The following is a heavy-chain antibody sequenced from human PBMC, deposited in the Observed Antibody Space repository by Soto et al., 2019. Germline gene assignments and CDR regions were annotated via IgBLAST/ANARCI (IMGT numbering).Heavy chain of an antibody. V-gene: IGHV3-23*01. CDR1: GFTFSSYA. D-gene: IGHD6-13*01. CDR3: AYGYGYSSSWGEYYFDY. Sequence: GGSLRLSCAASGFTFSSYAMSWVRQAPGKGLEWVSAISGSGGSTYYADSVKGRFTISRDNSKNTLYLQMNSLRAEDTAVYYCAYGYGYSSSWGEYYFDYWGQGTLVTVSS. CDR2: ISGSGGST. J-gene: IGHJ4*02.